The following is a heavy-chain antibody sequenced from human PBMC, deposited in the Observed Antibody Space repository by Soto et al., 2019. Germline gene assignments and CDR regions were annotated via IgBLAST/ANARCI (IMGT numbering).Heavy chain of an antibody. V-gene: IGHV4-31*03. J-gene: IGHJ4*02. D-gene: IGHD2-2*01. CDR3: ESGHDADKVRY. CDR2: IYYTGNT. CDR1: GGSISSGGTGSY. Sequence: QVQLQESGPGLVKPSQTLSLTCTVSGGSISSGGTGSYWTWIRQLPGKGLEWIGYIYYTGNTYYTPSLKSRPTISIATSENQFSLKLTSVTAADAAVYFCESGHDADKVRYWGQGTLVTVSS.